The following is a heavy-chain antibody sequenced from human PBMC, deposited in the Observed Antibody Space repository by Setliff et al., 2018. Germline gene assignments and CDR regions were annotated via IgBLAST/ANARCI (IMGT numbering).Heavy chain of an antibody. Sequence: SETLSLTCTVYGVSFSDYYWGWARQSPGKGLDWIGEINHSGTTNYDPSLEGRISISVDTSKRQFSLTLSSVTAADMAVYYCRFWSGYYQNDYWAQGTVVTVSS. V-gene: IGHV4-34*01. CDR3: RFWSGYYQNDY. CDR2: INHSGTT. D-gene: IGHD3-3*01. CDR1: GVSFSDYY. J-gene: IGHJ4*02.